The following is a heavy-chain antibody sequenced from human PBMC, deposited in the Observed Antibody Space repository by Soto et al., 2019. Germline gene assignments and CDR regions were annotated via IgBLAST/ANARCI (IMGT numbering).Heavy chain of an antibody. CDR1: GGTFNSFA. CDR3: ARGGSGSYATGGYYYYGMDV. J-gene: IGHJ6*02. V-gene: IGHV1-69*01. Sequence: QVQLVQSGAEVKKPGSLVKVSCKASGGTFNSFAINWVRQAPGQGLEWMGGIIPIFGTANYAQEFQGRVTITADESTSTAYMDLSSLRSEDTALYYCARGGSGSYATGGYYYYGMDVWGQGTTVTVSS. CDR2: IIPIFGTA. D-gene: IGHD1-26*01.